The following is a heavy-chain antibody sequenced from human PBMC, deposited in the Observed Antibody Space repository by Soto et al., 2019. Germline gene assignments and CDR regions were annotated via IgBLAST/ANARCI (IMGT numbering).Heavy chain of an antibody. V-gene: IGHV3-7*04. D-gene: IGHD4-17*01. CDR2: INQDGSEQ. J-gene: IGHJ6*03. CDR1: GFAFRTYW. Sequence: EVQLVESGGGLVQPGGSLRLSCAASGFAFRTYWMSWVRQAPGEGLEWVANINQDGSEQYFVDSVKGRFTISRDNAKNSPYQQMKSLRAQDTAVYYLARATVSYSHSYYIDVWGKGTTVTVSS. CDR3: ARATVSYSHSYYIDV.